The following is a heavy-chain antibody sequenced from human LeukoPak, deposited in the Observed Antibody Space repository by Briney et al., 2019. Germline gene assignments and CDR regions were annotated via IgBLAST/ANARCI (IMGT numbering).Heavy chain of an antibody. V-gene: IGHV3-9*01. CDR3: ASFGAYYDSDY. Sequence: GRSLRLSCAASGFTFDDYAMHWVRQAPGKGLEWVSGISWNSGSIGYADSVKGRFTISRDNAKNSLYLQMNSLRAEDTAVYYCASFGAYYDSDYWGQGTLVTVSS. D-gene: IGHD3-22*01. J-gene: IGHJ4*02. CDR1: GFTFDDYA. CDR2: ISWNSGSI.